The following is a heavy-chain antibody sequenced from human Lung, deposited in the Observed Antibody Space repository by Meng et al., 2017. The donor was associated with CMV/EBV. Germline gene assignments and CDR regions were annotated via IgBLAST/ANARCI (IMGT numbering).Heavy chain of an antibody. CDR2: INPNRGGT. Sequence: HWGRQAPGQGLEWMGRINPNRGGTNYAQKFQGRVTMTRDTSISTAYMELSRLRSDDTAVYYCARGPRADGYYDILTGYRSPYYFDYWGQGTLVTVSS. CDR3: ARGPRADGYYDILTGYRSPYYFDY. D-gene: IGHD3-9*01. J-gene: IGHJ4*02. V-gene: IGHV1-2*06.